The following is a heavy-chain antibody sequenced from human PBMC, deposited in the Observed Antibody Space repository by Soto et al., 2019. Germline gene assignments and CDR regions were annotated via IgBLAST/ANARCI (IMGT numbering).Heavy chain of an antibody. CDR3: ARDLQVVVVVDETWFDP. J-gene: IGHJ5*02. D-gene: IGHD2-15*01. Sequence: QVQLVQSGAEVKKPGSSVKVSCKASGGTFSSYTISWVRQAPGQGLEWMGRIIPILGIANYAQKFQGRVTITADKSTSTAYMELSSLGSEDTAVYYCARDLQVVVVVDETWFDPWGQGTLVTVSS. CDR2: IIPILGIA. V-gene: IGHV1-69*08. CDR1: GGTFSSYT.